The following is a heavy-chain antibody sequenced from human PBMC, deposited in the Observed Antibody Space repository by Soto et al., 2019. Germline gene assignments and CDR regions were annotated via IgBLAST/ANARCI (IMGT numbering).Heavy chain of an antibody. CDR1: GFTFSNAW. CDR2: IKSKTDGGTT. J-gene: IGHJ6*02. CDR3: TTGCEYSSSAGPCDYYYGMDV. Sequence: PGGSLRLSCAASGFTFSNAWMSWVRQAPGKGLEWVGRIKSKTDGGTTDYAAPVKGRFTISRDDSKNTLYLQMKSLKTEDKAVYYCTTGCEYSSSAGPCDYYYGMDVWGQGTTVTVSS. D-gene: IGHD6-6*01. V-gene: IGHV3-15*01.